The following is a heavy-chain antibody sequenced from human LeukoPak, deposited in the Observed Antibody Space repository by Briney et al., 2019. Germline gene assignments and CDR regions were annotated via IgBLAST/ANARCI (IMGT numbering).Heavy chain of an antibody. Sequence: GASVKVSCKASGYTFTGYYMHWVRQAPGQGLEWMGWINPNSGGTNYAQKFQGRVIMTRDTSISTAYMELSRLRSDDTAVYYCASTAKSESLGPEGSGSPHYWGQGTLVTVSS. D-gene: IGHD3-10*01. CDR3: ASTAKSESLGPEGSGSPHY. V-gene: IGHV1-2*02. CDR1: GYTFTGYY. J-gene: IGHJ4*02. CDR2: INPNSGGT.